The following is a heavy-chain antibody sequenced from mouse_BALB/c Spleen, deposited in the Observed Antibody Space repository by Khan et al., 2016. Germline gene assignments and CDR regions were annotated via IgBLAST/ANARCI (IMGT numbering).Heavy chain of an antibody. J-gene: IGHJ3*01. CDR1: GFDFSRYW. CDR3: ARLHYYGRFAY. CDR2: INPDSSTI. Sequence: EVKLLESGGGLVQPGGSLKLSCAASGFDFSRYWMSRVRQAPGKGLEWIGEINPDSSTINYTPSLKDKFIISRDNAKNTLYLQRSKVRSEDTALYYCARLHYYGRFAYWGQGTLVTVSA. D-gene: IGHD1-2*01. V-gene: IGHV4-1*02.